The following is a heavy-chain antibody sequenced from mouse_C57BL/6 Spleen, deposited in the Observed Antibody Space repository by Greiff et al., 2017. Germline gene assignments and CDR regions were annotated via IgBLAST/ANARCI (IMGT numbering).Heavy chain of an antibody. Sequence: VKVVESGPELVKPGASVKISCKASGYSFTSYYIHWVKQRPGQGLEWIGWIYPGSGNTKYNEKFKGKATLTADTSSSTAYMQLSSLTSEDSAVYYCARGGYYGYFDVWGTGTTVTVSS. J-gene: IGHJ1*03. CDR3: ARGGYYGYFDV. CDR1: GYSFTSYY. D-gene: IGHD2-2*01. V-gene: IGHV1-66*01. CDR2: IYPGSGNT.